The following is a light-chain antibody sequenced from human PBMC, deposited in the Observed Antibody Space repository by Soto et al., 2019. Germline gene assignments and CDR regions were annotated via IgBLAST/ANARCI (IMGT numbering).Light chain of an antibody. J-gene: IGKJ5*01. CDR1: QGISSY. CDR2: AES. Sequence: AIRMTQSPSSLSASTGDRVTITCRASQGISSYLAWYQQKPGKAPKLLIYAESTLQSGVPSRFSGSGSGTDFTLTISCLQSEDFATYYCQQYYSYPPITFGQGTRLEIK. V-gene: IGKV1-8*01. CDR3: QQYYSYPPIT.